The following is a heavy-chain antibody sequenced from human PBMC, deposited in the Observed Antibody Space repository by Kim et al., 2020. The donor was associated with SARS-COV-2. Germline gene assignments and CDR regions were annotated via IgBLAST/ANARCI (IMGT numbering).Heavy chain of an antibody. CDR1: GYTFTSYY. CDR3: ARNYYDSSGTDLAFDI. D-gene: IGHD3-22*01. J-gene: IGHJ3*02. CDR2: INPSGGST. Sequence: ASVKVSCKASGYTFTSYYMHWVRQAPGQGLEWMGIINPSGGSTSYAQKFQGRVTMTRDTSTSTVYMELSSLRSEDTAVYYCARNYYDSSGTDLAFDIWGQGTMVTVSS. V-gene: IGHV1-46*01.